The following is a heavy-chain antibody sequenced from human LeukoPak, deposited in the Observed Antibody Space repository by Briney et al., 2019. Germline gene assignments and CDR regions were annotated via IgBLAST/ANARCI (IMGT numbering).Heavy chain of an antibody. J-gene: IGHJ5*02. CDR3: GRADCYYGRWYGASDA. Sequence: GGSLRLSCVGSGFTFSSYAMNWVRQAPGKGLEWVSSISSNNNIYYADSVKGRLTISRHNAKNSLSLQMNSLRGEDSAVSYCGRADCYYGRWYGASDAWGQGTLVTVS. CDR1: GFTFSSYA. V-gene: IGHV3-69-1*01. D-gene: IGHD3-10*01. CDR2: ISSNNNI.